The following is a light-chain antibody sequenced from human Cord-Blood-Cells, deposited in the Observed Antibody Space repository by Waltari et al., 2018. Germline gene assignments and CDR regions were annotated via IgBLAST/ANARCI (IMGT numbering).Light chain of an antibody. CDR2: GAS. V-gene: IGKV3-15*01. Sequence: EIVMTQSPATLSVSPGERATLSCRASQSVSSNLAWYQQKTDQAPRLLIYGASTRATGIPARFSGSGSGTEVTLTISSLQSEDFAVYYCQQYNNWPPWTFGQGTKVEIK. J-gene: IGKJ1*01. CDR3: QQYNNWPPWT. CDR1: QSVSSN.